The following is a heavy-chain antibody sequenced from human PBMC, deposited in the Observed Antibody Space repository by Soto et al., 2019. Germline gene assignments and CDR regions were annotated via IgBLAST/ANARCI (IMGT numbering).Heavy chain of an antibody. V-gene: IGHV3-7*03. Sequence: PGGSRRRSWAASGFTFSTFWMSWVRQAPGKGLEWVANIKQDGSEKYYVDSVKGRFTISRDNAKNSLYLQMNSLRVEDTAVYYCARVPTIFGVVITSDYWGQGTLVTVSS. D-gene: IGHD3-3*01. CDR1: GFTFSTFW. CDR3: ARVPTIFGVVITSDY. J-gene: IGHJ4*02. CDR2: IKQDGSEK.